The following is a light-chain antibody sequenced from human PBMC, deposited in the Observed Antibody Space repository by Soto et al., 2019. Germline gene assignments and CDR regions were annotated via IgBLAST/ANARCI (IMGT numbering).Light chain of an antibody. V-gene: IGLV1-51*01. CDR1: TFNIGNNF. J-gene: IGLJ1*01. CDR2: DNN. CDR3: GTWDSTMSAYV. Sequence: QSVLTQPPSVSAAPGQKVTISCSGSTFNIGNNFVSWCQQLPGTAPKVLIYDNNQRPSGIPDRFSASTSGTSATLVITGLETGDEAVYYCGTWDSTMSAYVFGTGTKVTVL.